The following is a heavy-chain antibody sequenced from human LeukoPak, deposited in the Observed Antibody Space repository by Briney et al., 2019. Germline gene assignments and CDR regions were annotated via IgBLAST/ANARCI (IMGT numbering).Heavy chain of an antibody. Sequence: SVKVSCKASGGTFINYALSWVRQAPGQGLEWMGGIIPILATANNAQKFQGRVTITADESTSTAYLELSSLRSEDTAVYYCARDWGLIGTTDWGGHENWFDPWGQGTLVTVSS. CDR1: GGTFINYA. CDR3: ARDWGLIGTTDWGGHENWFDP. V-gene: IGHV1-69*13. J-gene: IGHJ5*02. D-gene: IGHD1-7*01. CDR2: IIPILATA.